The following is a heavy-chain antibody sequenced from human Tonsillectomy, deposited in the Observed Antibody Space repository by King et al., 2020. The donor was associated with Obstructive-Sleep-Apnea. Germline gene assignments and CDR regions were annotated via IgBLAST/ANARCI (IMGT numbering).Heavy chain of an antibody. J-gene: IGHJ4*02. D-gene: IGHD7-27*01. CDR1: GFSLSTSGVG. V-gene: IGHV2-5*02. CDR3: AHTGVDVSRGY. CDR2: IYWADDK. Sequence: TLKESGPTLVKPTQTLTLTCTFSGFSLSTSGVGVGLIRQPPGKALEWPALIYWADDKRYSPSLKSRLTNTKDNSKNQVVLTMTNMAPVDTSPSYCAHTGVDVSRGYWGQGTLVTVSS.